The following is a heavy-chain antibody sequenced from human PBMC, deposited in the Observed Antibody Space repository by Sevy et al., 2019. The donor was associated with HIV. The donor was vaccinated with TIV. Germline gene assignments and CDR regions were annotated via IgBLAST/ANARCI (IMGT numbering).Heavy chain of an antibody. Sequence: GGSLRLSCAASGFTFSNAWMSWVRQAPGKGLEWVCRIKSKTDGGTTDYAAPVKGRFTISRDDSKNTLYLQMNSLKTEDTAVYYCTTRLIVAANAFDIWGQGTMVTVSS. V-gene: IGHV3-15*01. CDR3: TTRLIVAANAFDI. CDR1: GFTFSNAW. CDR2: IKSKTDGGTT. D-gene: IGHD2-15*01. J-gene: IGHJ3*02.